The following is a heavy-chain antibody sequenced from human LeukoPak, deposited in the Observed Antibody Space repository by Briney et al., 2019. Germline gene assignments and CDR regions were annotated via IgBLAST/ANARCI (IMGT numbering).Heavy chain of an antibody. Sequence: SVKVSCKASGGTFISYAISWVRQAPGQGLEWMGGIIPIFGTANYAQKFQGRVTITADESTSTAYMELSSLRSEDTAVYYCARRIYGDYWFDPWGQGTLVTVSS. D-gene: IGHD4-17*01. CDR1: GGTFISYA. CDR3: ARRIYGDYWFDP. CDR2: IIPIFGTA. J-gene: IGHJ5*02. V-gene: IGHV1-69*13.